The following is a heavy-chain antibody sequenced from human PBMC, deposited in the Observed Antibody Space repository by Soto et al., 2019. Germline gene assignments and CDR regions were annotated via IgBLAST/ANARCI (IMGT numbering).Heavy chain of an antibody. D-gene: IGHD1-26*01. CDR2: VSPSGSS. Sequence: GGSLRLSCAACGFTFSSYSFSWVRQAPWKGLEWVSSVSPSGSSYYADYVKGRFTISRDNYKNTLYLQMNSLKAEDSALYYCARSGSYSWLPYSGRGTLVAVCS. CDR1: GFTFSSYS. V-gene: IGHV3-23*01. J-gene: IGHJ4*02. CDR3: ARSGSYSWLPY.